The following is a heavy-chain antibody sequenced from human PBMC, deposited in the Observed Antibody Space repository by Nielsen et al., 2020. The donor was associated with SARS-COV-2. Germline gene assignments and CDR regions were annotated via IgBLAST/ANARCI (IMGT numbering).Heavy chain of an antibody. D-gene: IGHD1-26*01. CDR2: IIPIFGTA. CDR1: GGTFSSYA. J-gene: IGHJ6*03. V-gene: IGHV1-69*13. Sequence: SVKVSCKASGGTFSSYAISWVRQAPGQGLEWMGGIIPIFGTANYAQKFQGRVTITADESTSIAYMELSSLRSEDTAVYYCAREREAYYYYYMDVWGKGTTVTVSS. CDR3: AREREAYYYYYMDV.